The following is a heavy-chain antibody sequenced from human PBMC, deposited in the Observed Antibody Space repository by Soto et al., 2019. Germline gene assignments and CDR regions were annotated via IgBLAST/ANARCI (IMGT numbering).Heavy chain of an antibody. D-gene: IGHD2-2*01. V-gene: IGHV1-69*01. Sequence: QVQLVQSGAEVKKPGSSVKVSCKASGGTFSSYAISWVRQAPGQGLEWMGGIIPIFGTANYAQKFQGRGTITAAESRSTAYMELRSLRSEDTAVYYCARGQCRTSCFYYGMEVWGQGTTVTVSS. CDR1: GGTFSSYA. CDR3: ARGQCRTSCFYYGMEV. J-gene: IGHJ6*02. CDR2: IIPIFGTA.